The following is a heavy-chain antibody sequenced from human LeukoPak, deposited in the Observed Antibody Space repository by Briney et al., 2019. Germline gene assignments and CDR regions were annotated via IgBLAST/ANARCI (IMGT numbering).Heavy chain of an antibody. CDR1: GDTISSGYY. CDR2: IDHSGIP. Sequence: SETLSLTCAVSGDTISSGYYWAWIRQPPGEGPVWIGSIDHSGIPYYNPSLKSRVTISVDTSQNQFSLRVHSVTAADTAVYYCARGRSYGFDFDSWGPGTLVIVSS. J-gene: IGHJ4*02. CDR3: ARGRSYGFDFDS. D-gene: IGHD5-18*01. V-gene: IGHV4-38-2*01.